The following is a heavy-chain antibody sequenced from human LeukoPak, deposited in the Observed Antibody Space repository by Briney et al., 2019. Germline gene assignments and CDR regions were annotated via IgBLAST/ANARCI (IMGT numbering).Heavy chain of an antibody. J-gene: IGHJ4*02. D-gene: IGHD2-15*01. Sequence: GGSLRLSCAASGFTFRNFAMHWVRQAPGKGLDRVAVISYDGSNKYYADSVKGRFTIPRDNAKNSLYLQMNSLRDEDTAVYYCARDLDVVVAATTPGYWGQGTLVTVSS. CDR3: ARDLDVVVAATTPGY. V-gene: IGHV3-30-3*01. CDR1: GFTFRNFA. CDR2: ISYDGSNK.